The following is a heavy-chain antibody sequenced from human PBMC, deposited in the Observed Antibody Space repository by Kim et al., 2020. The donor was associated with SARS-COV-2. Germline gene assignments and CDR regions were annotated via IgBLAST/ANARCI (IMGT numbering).Heavy chain of an antibody. J-gene: IGHJ4*02. CDR1: GFTFSSYW. Sequence: GGSLRLSCAASGFTFSSYWMSWVRQAPGKGLEWVANIKQDGSEKYYVDSVKGRFTISRDNAKNSLYLQMNSLRAEDTAVYYCASPPGSGWYSSPLWDWGQGTLVTVSS. V-gene: IGHV3-7*01. CDR3: ASPPGSGWYSSPLWD. D-gene: IGHD6-19*01. CDR2: IKQDGSEK.